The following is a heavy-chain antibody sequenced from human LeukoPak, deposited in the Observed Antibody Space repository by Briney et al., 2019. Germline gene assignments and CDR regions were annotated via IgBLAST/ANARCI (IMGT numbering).Heavy chain of an antibody. CDR2: INSDGSST. D-gene: IGHD6-19*01. Sequence: PGGSLRLSCAASGFTFSSYWMHWVRQAPGKGLVWVSRINSDGSSTSYADSVKGRFTISRDNAKNTLYLQMNSLRAEDTAVYYCASSLVGQWLGEDYWGQGTLVTVSS. CDR3: ASSLVGQWLGEDY. CDR1: GFTFSSYW. V-gene: IGHV3-74*01. J-gene: IGHJ4*02.